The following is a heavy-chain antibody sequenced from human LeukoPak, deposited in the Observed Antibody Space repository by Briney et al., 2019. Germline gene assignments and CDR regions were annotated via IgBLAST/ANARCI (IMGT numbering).Heavy chain of an antibody. CDR3: ARDLMGYYYYMDV. D-gene: IGHD1-26*01. V-gene: IGHV4-59*01. Sequence: SETLSLTCTVSGGSISSYYWSWIRQPPGKGLEWIGYIYYSGSTNYDPSLKSRVTISVDTSKNQFSLKLSSVTAADTAVYYCARDLMGYYYYMDVWGKGTTVTVSS. J-gene: IGHJ6*03. CDR2: IYYSGST. CDR1: GGSISSYY.